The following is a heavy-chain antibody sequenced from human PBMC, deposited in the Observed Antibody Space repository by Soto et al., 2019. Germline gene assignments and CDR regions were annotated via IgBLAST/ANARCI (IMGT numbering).Heavy chain of an antibody. CDR1: GYTFTSYG. D-gene: IGHD3-3*01. V-gene: IGHV1-18*01. Sequence: QVQLVQSGAEVKKPGASVKVSCKASGYTFTSYGISWVRQAHGQGLEWMGWISAYNGNTNYAQKPQGRVTRTTDTSPSTAYMELRSLRSDDTAVYYCAREGPTYYDFWSGSYANWFDPWGQGTKVTVSS. CDR3: AREGPTYYDFWSGSYANWFDP. J-gene: IGHJ5*02. CDR2: ISAYNGNT.